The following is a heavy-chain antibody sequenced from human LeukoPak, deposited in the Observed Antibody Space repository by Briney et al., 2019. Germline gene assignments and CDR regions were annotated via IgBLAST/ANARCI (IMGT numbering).Heavy chain of an antibody. D-gene: IGHD2-2*02. J-gene: IGHJ4*02. CDR3: ARDRIPTSPFDY. V-gene: IGHV1-69*04. Sequence: SVKVSCKASGGTFSSYAISWVRQAPGQGLEWMGRIIPILGIANYAQKFQGRVTITADKSTSTAYMELSSLRSEDTAVYYCARDRIPTSPFDYWGQGTLVTVSS. CDR2: IIPILGIA. CDR1: GGTFSSYA.